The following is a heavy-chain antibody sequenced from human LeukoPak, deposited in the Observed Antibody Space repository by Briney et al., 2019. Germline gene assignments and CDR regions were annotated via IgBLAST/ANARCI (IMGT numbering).Heavy chain of an antibody. CDR1: GFTFSNAW. V-gene: IGHV3-15*01. D-gene: IGHD3-10*01. J-gene: IGHJ4*02. Sequence: GGSLRLSCAASGFTFSNAWMSWVRQAPGKGLEWVGRIKSKTDGGTTDYAAPVKGRFTISRDDSKNTLYLQMNSLRAEDTAVYYCARYMVRGAHVTFDYWGQGTLVTVSS. CDR3: ARYMVRGAHVTFDY. CDR2: IKSKTDGGTT.